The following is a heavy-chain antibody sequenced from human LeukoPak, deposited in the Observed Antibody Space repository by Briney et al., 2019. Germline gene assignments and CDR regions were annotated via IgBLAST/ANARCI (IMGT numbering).Heavy chain of an antibody. J-gene: IGHJ4*02. CDR3: AKGTGVYYDSSGYYEPGDY. Sequence: PGGSLRLSCAASGFTFSSYAMSWVRQAPGKGLEWVSAISGSGRSTYYADSVKGRFTISRDNSKNTLYLQMNSLRAEDTAVYYCAKGTGVYYDSSGYYEPGDYWGQGTLVTVSS. CDR2: ISGSGRST. CDR1: GFTFSSYA. V-gene: IGHV3-23*01. D-gene: IGHD3-22*01.